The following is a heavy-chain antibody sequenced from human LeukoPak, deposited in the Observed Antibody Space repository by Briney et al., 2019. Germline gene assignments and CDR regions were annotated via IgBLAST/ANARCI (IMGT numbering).Heavy chain of an antibody. Sequence: GGSLRLSCAASGFTFSSYWMSWVRQAPGKGLEWVANIKQDGSEKYYVDSVEGRFTISRDNAKNSLYLQMNSLRAEDTAVYYCARARITIFGVVIMAYFDYWGQGTLVTVSS. D-gene: IGHD3-3*01. J-gene: IGHJ4*02. CDR3: ARARITIFGVVIMAYFDY. V-gene: IGHV3-7*01. CDR2: IKQDGSEK. CDR1: GFTFSSYW.